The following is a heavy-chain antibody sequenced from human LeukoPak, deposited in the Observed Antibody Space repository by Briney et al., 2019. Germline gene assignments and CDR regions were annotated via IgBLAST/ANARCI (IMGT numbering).Heavy chain of an antibody. CDR3: ARQSMYYYGSGSYYNPTPIYYYYMDV. D-gene: IGHD3-10*01. J-gene: IGHJ6*03. CDR2: IKQDGSEK. CDR1: GFIFSSSW. V-gene: IGHV3-7*01. Sequence: GGSLRLSCAASGFIFSSSWMSWVRQAPGKGLEWVAYIKQDGSEKYYVDSVKGRFTISRDNDESSLYLQMNSLRGEDTAVYYCARQSMYYYGSGSYYNPTPIYYYYMDVWGKGTTVTVSS.